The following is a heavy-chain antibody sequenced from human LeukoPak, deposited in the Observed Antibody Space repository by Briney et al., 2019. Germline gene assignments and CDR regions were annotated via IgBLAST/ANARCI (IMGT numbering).Heavy chain of an antibody. Sequence: SETLSLTCTVSGGSISSYYWSWIRQPPGKGLEWIGYIYYSGSTNYNPSLKSRVTISVDTSKNQFSLKLSSVTAADTAVYYCASSSIAAAGQGIDYWGQGTLVTASS. CDR3: ASSSIAAAGQGIDY. V-gene: IGHV4-59*01. CDR1: GGSISSYY. D-gene: IGHD6-13*01. J-gene: IGHJ4*02. CDR2: IYYSGST.